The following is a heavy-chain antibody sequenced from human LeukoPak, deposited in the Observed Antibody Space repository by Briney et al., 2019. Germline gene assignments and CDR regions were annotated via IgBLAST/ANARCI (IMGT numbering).Heavy chain of an antibody. V-gene: IGHV3-11*04. Sequence: PGGSLRLSCAASGFTFSDYNMRWIRQAPGKGLEWVSSISRSGSTKYYADSVKGRFTISRDNAKNSLFLQMNSLRAEDTAVYYCAKPHFDDWGQGTLVTVSS. CDR1: GFTFSDYN. CDR3: AKPHFDD. CDR2: ISRSGSTK. J-gene: IGHJ4*02.